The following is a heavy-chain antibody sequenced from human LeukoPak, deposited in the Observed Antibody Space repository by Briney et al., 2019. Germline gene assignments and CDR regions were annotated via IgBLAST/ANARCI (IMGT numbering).Heavy chain of an antibody. D-gene: IGHD2-15*01. CDR3: ARERSGAFWFDP. V-gene: IGHV1-46*01. J-gene: IGHJ5*02. CDR1: GYTFTNYY. CDR2: INPGGGNT. Sequence: ASVKVSCKASGYTFTNYYMHWVRQAPGQGLEWMGIINPGGGNTSYPPKFQGRVTMTRDTSTSTVYMELSSLRSDDTAVYYCARERSGAFWFDPWGQGTLVTVSS.